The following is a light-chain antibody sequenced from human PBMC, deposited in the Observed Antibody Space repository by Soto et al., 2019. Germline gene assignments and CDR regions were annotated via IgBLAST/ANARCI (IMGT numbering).Light chain of an antibody. CDR1: QGIGSW. J-gene: IGKJ2*01. CDR2: TAS. CDR3: QQAHSFPHT. V-gene: IGKV1-12*01. Sequence: DIQMTQSPSSVSASVGDRVTIACRARQGIGSWLAWYQQKRGKAPQLLIHTASSLQSGVPARFSGSRSGTDFTLTISSLQPEDFATYYCQQAHSFPHTFGQGTKLETK.